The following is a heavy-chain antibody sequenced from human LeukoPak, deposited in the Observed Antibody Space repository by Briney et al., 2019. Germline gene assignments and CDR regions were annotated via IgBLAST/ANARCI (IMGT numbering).Heavy chain of an antibody. J-gene: IGHJ4*02. CDR1: GFTFSSYW. V-gene: IGHV3-74*01. Sequence: GGSLRLSCAASGFTFSSYWMHWVRQAPGKGLVWVSRINSDESSTNYADSVKGRFTISRDNAENTLYLQMNSLTAEDTAMYYCTRGGYYSSGSYDYWGQGTLVTVSS. CDR2: INSDESST. D-gene: IGHD3-10*01. CDR3: TRGGYYSSGSYDY.